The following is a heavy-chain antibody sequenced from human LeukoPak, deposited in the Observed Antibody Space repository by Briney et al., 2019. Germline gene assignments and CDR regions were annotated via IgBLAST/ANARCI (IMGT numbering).Heavy chain of an antibody. CDR1: GFAFTTSA. J-gene: IGHJ4*02. D-gene: IGHD3-10*01. CDR2: IFVGSGDA. V-gene: IGHV1-58*01. Sequence: SVKVSCKTSGFAFTTSAVQWVRHARGQGLEWIGWIFVGSGDAIYAQKFRERVTITTDMSINTAYMELSSLTSEDTAVYYCAAPKGVAYYYGSGSHWDSDSWGQGTLVTVSS. CDR3: AAPKGVAYYYGSGSHWDSDS.